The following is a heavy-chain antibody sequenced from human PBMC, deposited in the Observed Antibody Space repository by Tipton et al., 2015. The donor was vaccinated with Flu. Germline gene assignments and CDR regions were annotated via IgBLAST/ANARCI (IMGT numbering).Heavy chain of an antibody. CDR1: GDSIGSNYY. CDR2: VHRTGGA. Sequence: LRLSCSVSGDSIGSNYYWGWIRQPPGKGLQWIGNVHRTGGAYYNPSLTTRVTISVDTSKNQFSLRLTSVTAADTAVYYRARRDYSNYVSEPKNWFDPWGQGALVTVSS. D-gene: IGHD4-11*01. V-gene: IGHV4-38-2*01. CDR3: ARRDYSNYVSEPKNWFDP. J-gene: IGHJ5*02.